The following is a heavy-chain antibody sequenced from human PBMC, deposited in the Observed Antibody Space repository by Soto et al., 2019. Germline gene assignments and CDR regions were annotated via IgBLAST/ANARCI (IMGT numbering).Heavy chain of an antibody. D-gene: IGHD3-3*01. CDR2: ISGSGGST. CDR1: GFTFSSYA. CDR3: AKDFSPYYDFWSGYYPGLGY. V-gene: IGHV3-23*01. Sequence: PGGSLRLSCAASGFTFSSYAMSWVRQAPGKGLEWVSAISGSGGSTYYADSVKGRFTISRDNSKNTLYLQMNSLRAEDTAVYYCAKDFSPYYDFWSGYYPGLGYWGQGTLVTVPQ. J-gene: IGHJ4*02.